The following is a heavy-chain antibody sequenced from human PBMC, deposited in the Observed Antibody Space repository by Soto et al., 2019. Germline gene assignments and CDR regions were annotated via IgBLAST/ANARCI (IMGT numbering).Heavy chain of an antibody. CDR1: GYSFTSYW. V-gene: IGHV5-51*01. D-gene: IGHD3-10*01. CDR3: ARLRGGLGEGSNWFDP. Sequence: PGESLKISCKDSGYSFTSYWIGWVRQMPGKGLEWMGIIYPGDSDTRYSPSFQGQVTISADKSISTAYLQWSSLKASDTAMYYCARLRGGLGEGSNWFDPWGQGTLVTVSS. CDR2: IYPGDSDT. J-gene: IGHJ5*02.